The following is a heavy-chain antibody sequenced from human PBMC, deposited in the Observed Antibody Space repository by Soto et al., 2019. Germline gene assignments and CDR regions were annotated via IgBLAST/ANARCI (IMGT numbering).Heavy chain of an antibody. CDR1: GYTFTSYA. Sequence: ASVKVSCKASGYTFTSYAMHWVRQAPGQRLEWMGWINAGNGNTKYSQKFQGRVTITRDTSASTAYMELSSLRSEDTAVYYCAADYGDVPAFDIWGQGTMVTVSS. CDR3: AADYGDVPAFDI. J-gene: IGHJ3*02. CDR2: INAGNGNT. V-gene: IGHV1-3*01. D-gene: IGHD4-17*01.